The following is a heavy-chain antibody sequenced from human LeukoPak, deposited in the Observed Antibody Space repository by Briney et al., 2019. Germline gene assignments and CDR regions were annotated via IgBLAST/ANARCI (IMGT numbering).Heavy chain of an antibody. Sequence: SETLSLTCAVSRYSISSGYYWIWIRQPPGKGLEWIGSLYHSDSIYYNPSLESRVTMSVDTSKNQFSLKLSFVTAADTAVYYCARQHDSYHYYYVDVWGTGTTVTVSS. D-gene: IGHD6-13*01. J-gene: IGHJ6*03. CDR3: ARQHDSYHYYYVDV. V-gene: IGHV4-38-2*01. CDR2: LYHSDSI. CDR1: RYSISSGYY.